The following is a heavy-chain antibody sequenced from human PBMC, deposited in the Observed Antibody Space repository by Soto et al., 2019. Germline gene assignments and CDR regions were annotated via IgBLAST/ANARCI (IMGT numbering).Heavy chain of an antibody. CDR3: ARDQGGCTNGVCYIFDY. CDR2: INAGNGNT. Sequence: RASVQVSCKAAGYTFTSYAMHWVRQPPGHRLEWMGWINAGNGNTKYSQKFQGRVTITTDTSASTAYMELSSLRSEDTAVYYCARDQGGCTNGVCYIFDYWGQGTLVTVSS. D-gene: IGHD2-8*01. CDR1: GYTFTSYA. J-gene: IGHJ4*02. V-gene: IGHV1-3*01.